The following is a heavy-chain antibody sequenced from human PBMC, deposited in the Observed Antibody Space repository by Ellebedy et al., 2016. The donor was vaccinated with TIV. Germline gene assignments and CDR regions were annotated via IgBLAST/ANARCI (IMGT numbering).Heavy chain of an antibody. CDR2: ISHSGYT. V-gene: IGHV4-34*08. D-gene: IGHD3-10*01. Sequence: ESLKISCVASGFSFSSYAMSWVRQTPGKGLEWIGEISHSGYTNYNPSLKSRVTISVDASKDHFSLKLRSVTAADTAIYYCAAVWLGDSHWFDPWGQGTLVTVSS. CDR1: GFSFSSYA. CDR3: AAVWLGDSHWFDP. J-gene: IGHJ5*02.